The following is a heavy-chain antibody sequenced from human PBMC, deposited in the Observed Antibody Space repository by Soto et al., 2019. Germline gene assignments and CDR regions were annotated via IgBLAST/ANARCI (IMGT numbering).Heavy chain of an antibody. D-gene: IGHD6-19*01. V-gene: IGHV1-69*05. Sequence: QVQLVQSGAEVKKPGSSVKVSCKASGGTFSSYAISWVRQAPGQGLEWMGGTIPIFGTANYAQKFQGRVTITXXEXTXXAYMELSSLRSEDTAVYYCARDKAAVAGGDNWFDPWGQGTLVTVSS. CDR3: ARDKAAVAGGDNWFDP. CDR1: GGTFSSYA. J-gene: IGHJ5*02. CDR2: TIPIFGTA.